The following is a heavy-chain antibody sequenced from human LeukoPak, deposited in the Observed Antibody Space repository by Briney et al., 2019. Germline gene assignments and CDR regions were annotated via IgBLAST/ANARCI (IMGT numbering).Heavy chain of an antibody. Sequence: SETLSLTCTVSGGSISSGCYYWSWIRQPAGKGLEWVGRIYTSGSTNYNPSLKSRVTISVDTSKDQFPLKLSSVTAADTAVYYCARDGAMVRGVRATYYYMDVWGKGATVTVSS. CDR1: GGSISSGCYY. D-gene: IGHD3-10*01. CDR2: IYTSGST. J-gene: IGHJ6*03. CDR3: ARDGAMVRGVRATYYYMDV. V-gene: IGHV4-61*02.